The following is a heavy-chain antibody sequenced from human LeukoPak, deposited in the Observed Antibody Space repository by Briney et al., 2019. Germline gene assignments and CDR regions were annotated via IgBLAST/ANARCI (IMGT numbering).Heavy chain of an antibody. J-gene: IGHJ4*02. D-gene: IGHD2-2*01. CDR3: AKDKRGGHCTSTSCQAPDF. CDR2: ISGSGSST. Sequence: GRSLRLSCAASGFIFSSYAMTWVRQAPGKGLEWVSTISGSGSSTYYVDSVKGRFTISRDNSRNTLYLQMNSLRAEDTAVYYCAKDKRGGHCTSTSCQAPDFWGQGTLVTVSS. V-gene: IGHV3-23*01. CDR1: GFIFSSYA.